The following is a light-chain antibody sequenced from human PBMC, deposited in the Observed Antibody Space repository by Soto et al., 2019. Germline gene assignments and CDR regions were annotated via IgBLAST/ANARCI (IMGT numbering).Light chain of an antibody. CDR1: QSPLHSSDNRNY. CDR3: QQYYSTPWT. Sequence: VVAHLPATLAVYVDERATIKCRSSQSPLHSSDNRNYLTWYQQKPGQPPKLLIYWASTRHSGVPDRFSGSGSGTDFTLTINSLQAEDVAVYYCQQYYSTPWTFGQGTKVDIK. J-gene: IGKJ1*01. CDR2: WAS. V-gene: IGKV4-1*01.